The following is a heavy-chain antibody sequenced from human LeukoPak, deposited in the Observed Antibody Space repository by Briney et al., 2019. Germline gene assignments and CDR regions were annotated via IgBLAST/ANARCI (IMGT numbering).Heavy chain of an antibody. CDR2: SGTVGDT. Sequence: PGESLRLSCAASGFTSSAYDMHWVRQITGGGLEWVSTSGTVGDTFYSDSVKGRFTISRDNSKNTLYLQMNSLRAEDTAVYYCARARDSGSYDYWGQGTLVTVSS. CDR1: GFTSSAYD. CDR3: ARARDSGSYDY. D-gene: IGHD1-26*01. V-gene: IGHV3-13*04. J-gene: IGHJ4*02.